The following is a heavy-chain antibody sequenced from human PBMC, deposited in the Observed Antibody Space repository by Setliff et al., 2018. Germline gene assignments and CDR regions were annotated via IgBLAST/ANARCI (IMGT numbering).Heavy chain of an antibody. D-gene: IGHD2-2*01. CDR2: ISTYTGNT. CDR3: SRLVRYCTRTTCQRASGAEL. CDR1: GYTFINFG. J-gene: IGHJ4*02. V-gene: IGHV1-18*01. Sequence: ASVKVSCKASGYTFINFGISWVRQAPGQGLEWMGWISTYTGNTNYAQKLQGRVTMTTDTSTSTAYLELRSLTSDDTAVYYCSRLVRYCTRTTCQRASGAELWGQGSLVTVSS.